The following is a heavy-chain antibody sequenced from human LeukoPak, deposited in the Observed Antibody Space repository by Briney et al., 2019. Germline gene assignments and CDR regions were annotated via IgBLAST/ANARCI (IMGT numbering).Heavy chain of an antibody. CDR3: ATFTPLRAFDF. CDR1: EFPVSSNY. J-gene: IGHJ4*02. Sequence: PGGSLRLSCAASEFPVSSNYMIWVRQARGKGLEWVSFIYSGGSTYYADAVRGRFTITRDSSKNTLYLQMNSLRAEDTAVYFCATFTPLRAFDFWGQGTLVTVSS. CDR2: IYSGGST. D-gene: IGHD3-16*01. V-gene: IGHV3-66*01.